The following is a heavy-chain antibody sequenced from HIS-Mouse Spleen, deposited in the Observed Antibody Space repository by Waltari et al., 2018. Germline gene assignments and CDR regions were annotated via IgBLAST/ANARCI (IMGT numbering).Heavy chain of an antibody. CDR1: GGSISSSSYY. Sequence: QLQLQESGPGLVKPSETLSLTCTVSGGSISSSSYYWGWIRQPPGKGLEWIGSIYSSGSTYYNTCLESGVTKSVDTSKNQCSLKLSSVTAADTAVYYCAREIPYSSSWYDWYFDLWGRGTLVTVSS. CDR2: IYSSGST. D-gene: IGHD6-13*01. J-gene: IGHJ2*01. V-gene: IGHV4-39*07. CDR3: AREIPYSSSWYDWYFDL.